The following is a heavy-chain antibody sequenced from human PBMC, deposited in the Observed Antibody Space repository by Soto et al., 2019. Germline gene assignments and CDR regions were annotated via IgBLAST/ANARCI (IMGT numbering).Heavy chain of an antibody. CDR2: INPNSGGT. J-gene: IGHJ4*02. Sequence: ASVKVSCKASGYTFTGYYMHWVRQAPGQGLEWMGWINPNSGGTNYAQKFQGRVTMTRDTSISTAYMELSRLRSDDTAVYYCARVGSSSSRYGFDYWGQGTLVTVSS. V-gene: IGHV1-2*02. D-gene: IGHD6-6*01. CDR1: GYTFTGYY. CDR3: ARVGSSSSRYGFDY.